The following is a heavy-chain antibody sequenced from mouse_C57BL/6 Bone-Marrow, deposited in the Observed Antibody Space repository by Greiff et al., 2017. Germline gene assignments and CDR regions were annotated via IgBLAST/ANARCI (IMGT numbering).Heavy chain of an antibody. CDR2: LYPGSGNT. Sequence: VQLQQSGAELVRPGASVKLSCKASGYTFTDYYINWVKQRPGQGLEWNARLYPGSGNTYHNEKFKGKATLTAEKSSSTAYMQLSSLTSEDSAVYFCARFYYYCSSPHWYFDVWGTGTTVTVSS. J-gene: IGHJ1*03. V-gene: IGHV1-76*01. D-gene: IGHD1-1*01. CDR1: GYTFTDYY. CDR3: ARFYYYCSSPHWYFDV.